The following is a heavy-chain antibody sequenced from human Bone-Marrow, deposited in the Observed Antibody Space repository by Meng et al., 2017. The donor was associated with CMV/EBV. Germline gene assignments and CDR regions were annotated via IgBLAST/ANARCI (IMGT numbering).Heavy chain of an antibody. CDR3: ARGAYYGGNSKVFSY. J-gene: IGHJ4*02. CDR2: INPDSGGT. Sequence: ASVKVSCKASGYTFTGYYMHWVRQAPGQGLEWMGWINPDSGGTNYAQKFQGRVTMTRDTSISTAYMELTRLRYDDTAVYYCARGAYYGGNSKVFSYWGQGTLVTVSS. D-gene: IGHD4-23*01. V-gene: IGHV1-2*02. CDR1: GYTFTGYY.